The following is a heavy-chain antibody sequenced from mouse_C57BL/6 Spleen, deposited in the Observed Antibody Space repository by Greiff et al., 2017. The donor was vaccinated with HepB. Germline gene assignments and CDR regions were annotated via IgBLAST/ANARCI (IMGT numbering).Heavy chain of an antibody. J-gene: IGHJ4*01. CDR3: ARFDYYGSIYAMDY. V-gene: IGHV1-55*01. CDR2: IYPGSGST. Sequence: VQLQQSGAELVKPGASVKMSCKASGYTFTSYWITWVKQRPGQGLEWIGDIYPGSGSTNYNEKFKSKATLTVDTSSSTAYLQLSSLTSEDSAVYYCARFDYYGSIYAMDYWGQGTSVTVSS. D-gene: IGHD1-1*01. CDR1: GYTFTSYW.